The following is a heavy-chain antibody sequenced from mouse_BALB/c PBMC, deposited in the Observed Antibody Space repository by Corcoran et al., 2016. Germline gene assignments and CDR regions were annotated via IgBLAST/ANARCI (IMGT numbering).Heavy chain of an antibody. CDR2: IDPANGNT. Sequence: EVQLQQSGAELVKPGASVKLSCTASGFNIKDTYMHWVKQRPEQGLEWIGRIDPANGNTTYDPKFQGKATITADTSSNTAYLQLSSLTSEDTAVYYCALTGSFASWGQGTLVTVSA. CDR3: ALTGSFAS. J-gene: IGHJ3*01. CDR1: GFNIKDTY. V-gene: IGHV14-3*02. D-gene: IGHD4-1*01.